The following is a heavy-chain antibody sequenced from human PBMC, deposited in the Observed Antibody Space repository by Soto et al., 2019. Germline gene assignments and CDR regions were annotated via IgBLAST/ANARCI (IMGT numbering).Heavy chain of an antibody. Sequence: PSETLSLTCAVYGGSFSGYYWSWIRQPPGKGLEWIGEINHSGSTNYNPSLKSRVTISVDTSKNQFSLKLSSVTAADTAVYYCARGSGYDFWSGYYRGDYYYYGMDVWGQGTTVTVSS. D-gene: IGHD3-3*01. CDR1: GGSFSGYY. CDR3: ARGSGYDFWSGYYRGDYYYYGMDV. V-gene: IGHV4-34*01. J-gene: IGHJ6*02. CDR2: INHSGST.